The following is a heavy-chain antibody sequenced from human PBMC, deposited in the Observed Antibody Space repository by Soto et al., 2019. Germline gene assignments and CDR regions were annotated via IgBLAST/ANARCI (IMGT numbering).Heavy chain of an antibody. Sequence: NPSETLSLTCAVSGGSISSGGYSWSWIRQPPWKGLEWIGYIYHSGSTYYDPSLKSRVTISVDRSKNQFSLKLSSVTAADTAVYYCARGTYYYDSSGYYSPDAFDIWGQGXMVTVSS. J-gene: IGHJ3*02. CDR2: IYHSGST. CDR3: ARGTYYYDSSGYYSPDAFDI. CDR1: GGSISSGGYS. V-gene: IGHV4-30-2*01. D-gene: IGHD3-22*01.